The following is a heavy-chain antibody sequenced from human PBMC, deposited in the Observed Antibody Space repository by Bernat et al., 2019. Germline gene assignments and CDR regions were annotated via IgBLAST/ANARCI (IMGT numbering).Heavy chain of an antibody. J-gene: IGHJ4*02. CDR2: IWYDGSNK. D-gene: IGHD3-10*01. CDR1: GFTFSSYG. V-gene: IGHV3-33*01. Sequence: QVQLVESGGGVVQPGRSLRLSCAASGFTFSSYGMHWVRQAPGEGLEWVAVIWYDGSNKYYADSVKGRFTISRDNSKNTLYPQMNSLRAEDTAVYYCARAATADYGSGSYDYWGQGTLVTVSS. CDR3: ARAATADYGSGSYDY.